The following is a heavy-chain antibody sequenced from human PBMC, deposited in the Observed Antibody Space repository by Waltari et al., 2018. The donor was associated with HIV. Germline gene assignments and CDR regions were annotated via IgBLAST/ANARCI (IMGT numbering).Heavy chain of an antibody. CDR2: IIPIFGTA. J-gene: IGHJ6*02. D-gene: IGHD4-4*01. CDR1: GGTFSSYA. V-gene: IGHV1-69*06. CDR3: ARRLLSNYVHYYYGMDV. Sequence: QVQLVQSGAEVKKPGSSVKVSCKASGGTFSSYAISWVRQAPGQGLEWMGGIIPIFGTANYAQKFQGRVTITADKSTSTAYMELSSLRSEDTAVYYCARRLLSNYVHYYYGMDVWGQGTTVTVSS.